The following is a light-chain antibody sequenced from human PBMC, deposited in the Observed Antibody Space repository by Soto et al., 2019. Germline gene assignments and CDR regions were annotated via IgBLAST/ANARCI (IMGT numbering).Light chain of an antibody. Sequence: EIVLTQSPGTLSLSPGERATLSCRASRSLSSSYVVWYQQKPGQAPRLLIYAASRRATGIPDRFSGSGSATEYPLTISRLEPEDVAVYSCQQQGSFGEGTKLEIK. CDR2: AAS. J-gene: IGKJ2*01. CDR1: RSLSSSY. CDR3: QQQGS. V-gene: IGKV3-20*01.